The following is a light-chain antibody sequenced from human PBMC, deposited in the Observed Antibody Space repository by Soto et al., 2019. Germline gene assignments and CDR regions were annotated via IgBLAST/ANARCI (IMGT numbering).Light chain of an antibody. V-gene: IGLV2-8*01. CDR1: SSDVGGYNY. Sequence: QSVLTQPPSASGSPGQSVTISCTGTSSDVGGYNYVSWYQQHPGKAPKLMIYDVSKRPSGVPDRFSGSKSGNTASLTVSGLQAEDEADYYCSAYAGSNNPLFGGGTKRTVL. CDR2: DVS. CDR3: SAYAGSNNPL. J-gene: IGLJ3*02.